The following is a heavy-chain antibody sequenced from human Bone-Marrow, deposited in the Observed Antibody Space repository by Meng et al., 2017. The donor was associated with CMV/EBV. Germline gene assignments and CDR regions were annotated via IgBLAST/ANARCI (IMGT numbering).Heavy chain of an antibody. Sequence: GGSLRLSCAASGFTFSSYGMHWVRQAPGKGLEWVAVISYDGSNKYYADSVKGRFTISRDNSKNTLYLQMNSLRAEDTAVYYCARGIVGAHDAFDIWGQGTMVTVSS. J-gene: IGHJ3*02. CDR3: ARGIVGAHDAFDI. CDR1: GFTFSSYG. V-gene: IGHV3-30*19. D-gene: IGHD1-26*01. CDR2: ISYDGSNK.